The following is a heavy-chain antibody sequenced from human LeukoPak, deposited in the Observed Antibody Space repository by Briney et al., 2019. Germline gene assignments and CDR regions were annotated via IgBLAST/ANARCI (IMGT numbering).Heavy chain of an antibody. CDR3: ARTPGIAVAGSFDY. CDR2: INHSGST. CDR1: GGSFSGYY. D-gene: IGHD6-19*01. J-gene: IGHJ4*02. Sequence: PSETLSLTCAVYGGSFSGYYWSWIRQPPGKGLEWIGEINHSGSTNYNPSLKSRVTISVDTSKNQFSLKLSSVTAADTAVYYCARTPGIAVAGSFDYWGQGTLVTVSS. V-gene: IGHV4-34*01.